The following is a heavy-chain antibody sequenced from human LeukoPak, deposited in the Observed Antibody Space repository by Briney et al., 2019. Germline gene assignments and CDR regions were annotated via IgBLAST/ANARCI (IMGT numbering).Heavy chain of an antibody. CDR2: ISSDANYK. Sequence: QPGGSLRLSCAASGFTFSSYAMHWVRQAPCKGLEWVALISSDANYKDYADSVKGRFTISRDNSQNTLSLQMNSLTGDDTAVYYCVRDDWNHADLFDLWGQGTLATVSS. D-gene: IGHD1-1*01. CDR3: VRDDWNHADLFDL. J-gene: IGHJ4*02. CDR1: GFTFSSYA. V-gene: IGHV3-30-3*01.